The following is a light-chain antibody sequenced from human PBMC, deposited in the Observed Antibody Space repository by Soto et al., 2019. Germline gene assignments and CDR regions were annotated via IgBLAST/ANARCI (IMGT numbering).Light chain of an antibody. Sequence: QSALTQPASVSGSPGQSITISCTGTRSDVGSYNLVSWYQHHPGKAPKLMIYEVNKRPSGVSNRFSGSKSGNTASLTISGRHAEDVADYYCFSYAGSDTWAFGGGTKLTVL. CDR2: EVN. V-gene: IGLV2-23*02. CDR1: RSDVGSYNL. J-gene: IGLJ3*02. CDR3: FSYAGSDTWA.